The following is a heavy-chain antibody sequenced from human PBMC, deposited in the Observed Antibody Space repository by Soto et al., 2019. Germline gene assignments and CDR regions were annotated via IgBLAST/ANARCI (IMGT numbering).Heavy chain of an antibody. J-gene: IGHJ4*02. CDR1: AYIFSTYW. CDR3: TRSKYFYDSSGQH. Sequence: GESLKISCQGSAYIFSTYWIGWVRQLPGKGLDWVGIIYPGDSDTRYSPSFQGQVTISVDKSTSTAFLQWSSLKASDSAMYYCTRSKYFYDSSGQHWGQGTLVTVSS. V-gene: IGHV5-51*01. D-gene: IGHD3-22*01. CDR2: IYPGDSDT.